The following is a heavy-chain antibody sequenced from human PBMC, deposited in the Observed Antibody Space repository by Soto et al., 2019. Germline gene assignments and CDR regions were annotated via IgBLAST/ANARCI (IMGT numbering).Heavy chain of an antibody. Sequence: ASVKVSCKVSGYTLTELSMHWVRQAPGKGLEWMGGFDPEDGETIYAQKFQGRVTMAEDTSTDTAYMELSSLRSADTAVYYCARGPRRDVVVVAATRGWFDPWGQGTLVTVSS. CDR3: ARGPRRDVVVVAATRGWFDP. D-gene: IGHD2-15*01. J-gene: IGHJ5*02. CDR1: GYTLTELS. CDR2: FDPEDGET. V-gene: IGHV1-24*01.